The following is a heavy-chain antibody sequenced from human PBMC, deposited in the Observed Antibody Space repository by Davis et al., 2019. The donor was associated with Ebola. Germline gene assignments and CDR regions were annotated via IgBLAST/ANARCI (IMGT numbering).Heavy chain of an antibody. Sequence: ASVQVSCKASAGTFSSYAISWVRQAPGQGLEWMGWISAYNGNTNYAQKLQGRVTMTTDTSTSTAYMELRSLRSDDTAVYYCARAGYCSSTSCYTHHYYYYYGMDVWGQGTTVTVSS. J-gene: IGHJ6*02. V-gene: IGHV1-18*01. CDR3: ARAGYCSSTSCYTHHYYYYYGMDV. D-gene: IGHD2-2*02. CDR1: AGTFSSYA. CDR2: ISAYNGNT.